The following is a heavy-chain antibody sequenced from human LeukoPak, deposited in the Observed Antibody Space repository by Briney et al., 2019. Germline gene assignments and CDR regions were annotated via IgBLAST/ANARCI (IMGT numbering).Heavy chain of an antibody. V-gene: IGHV1-18*01. CDR1: GYNFSAYG. CDR2: VTSDNRDT. D-gene: IGHD1-1*01. CDR3: ARGSHEYWNDY. J-gene: IGHJ4*02. Sequence: GASVKVSCRASGYNFSAYGMTWVRQAPGQGLEWMGWVTSDNRDTKYAPKFQGRVTMTTDMSSTTAYMELRSLRSDDTAVYYCARGSHEYWNDYWGQRTLVTVSS.